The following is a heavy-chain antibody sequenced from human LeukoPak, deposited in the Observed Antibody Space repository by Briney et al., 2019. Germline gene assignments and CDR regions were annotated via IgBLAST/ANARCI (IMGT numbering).Heavy chain of an antibody. CDR2: IKQDGSEK. D-gene: IGHD3-16*02. J-gene: IGHJ3*02. CDR3: ARPLSKRGDAFDI. V-gene: IGHV3-7*01. Sequence: GGSLRLSCAASGFTFSSYWMSWVRQAPGKGLEWVANIKQDGSEKYYVDSVKGRFTISRDNAKNSLYLQMNSLRAEDTAVYYCARPLSKRGDAFDIWGQGTTVTVSS. CDR1: GFTFSSYW.